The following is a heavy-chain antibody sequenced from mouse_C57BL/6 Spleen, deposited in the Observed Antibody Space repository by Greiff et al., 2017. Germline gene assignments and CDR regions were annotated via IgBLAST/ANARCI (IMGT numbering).Heavy chain of an antibody. J-gene: IGHJ1*03. CDR3: ARKGIYDGYWYFDV. CDR2: ISSGSSTI. V-gene: IGHV5-17*01. CDR1: GFTFSDYG. D-gene: IGHD2-3*01. Sequence: EVQRVESGGGLVKPGGSLKLSCAASGFTFSDYGMHWVRQAPEKGLEWVAYISSGSSTIYYAAPVKGRFTISRDNAKNTLFLQMTSLRSEDTAMYYCARKGIYDGYWYFDVWGTGTTVTFSS.